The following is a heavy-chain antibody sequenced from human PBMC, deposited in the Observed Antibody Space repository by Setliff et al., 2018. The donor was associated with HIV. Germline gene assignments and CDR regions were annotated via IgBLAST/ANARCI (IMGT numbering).Heavy chain of an antibody. J-gene: IGHJ4*02. CDR3: AKDRGTRTFYFDY. Sequence: TFSSYWIHWVRQAPGKGLEWVAVMSGDANSQYYADSVRGRFTISRDNSKNTLYLQMNSLRAEDTAIYYCAKDRGTRTFYFDYWGQGTLVTVSS. D-gene: IGHD2-15*01. V-gene: IGHV3-30*06. CDR2: MSGDANSQ. CDR1: TFSSYW.